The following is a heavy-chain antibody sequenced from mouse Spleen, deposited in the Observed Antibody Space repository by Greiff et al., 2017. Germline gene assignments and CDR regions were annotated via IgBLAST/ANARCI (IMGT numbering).Heavy chain of an antibody. CDR3: ARSDRYDAEDY. J-gene: IGHJ2*01. CDR1: GYSFTSYW. D-gene: IGHD2-14*01. Sequence: VQLQESGPQLVRPGASVKISCKASGYSFTSYWMHWVKQRPGQGLEWIGMIDPSDSETRLNQKFKDKATLTVDKSSSTAYMQLSSPTSEDSAVYYCARSDRYDAEDYWGQGTTLTVSS. CDR2: IDPSDSET. V-gene: IGHV1S127*01.